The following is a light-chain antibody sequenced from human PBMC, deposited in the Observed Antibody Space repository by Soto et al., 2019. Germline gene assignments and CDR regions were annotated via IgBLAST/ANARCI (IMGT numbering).Light chain of an antibody. J-gene: IGLJ1*01. CDR1: SSDVGGYNY. Sequence: QSVLTQPASVSGSPGQSITISCTGTSSDVGGYNYVSWYQQHPGKAPKLMIYDVSNRTSGVSNRFSGSKSGNTASLTISGLQAEDDADYYCSSDTSSSTYVFGTGTKLTVL. CDR3: SSDTSSSTYV. CDR2: DVS. V-gene: IGLV2-14*01.